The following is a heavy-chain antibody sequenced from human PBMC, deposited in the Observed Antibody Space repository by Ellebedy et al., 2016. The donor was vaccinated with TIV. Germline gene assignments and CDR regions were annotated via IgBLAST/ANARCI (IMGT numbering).Heavy chain of an antibody. CDR1: GFTFSSYA. D-gene: IGHD5-12*01. J-gene: IGHJ4*02. V-gene: IGHV3-23*01. CDR2: ISGSGGST. Sequence: GESLKISXAASGFTFSSYAMSWVRQAPGKGLEWVSAISGSGGSTYYADSVKGRFTISRDNSKNTLYLQMNSLRAEDTAVYYCAKLRGYSGYDPFDYWGQGTLVTVSS. CDR3: AKLRGYSGYDPFDY.